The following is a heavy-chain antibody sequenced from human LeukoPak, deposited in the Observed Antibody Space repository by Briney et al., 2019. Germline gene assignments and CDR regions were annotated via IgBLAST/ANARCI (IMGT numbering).Heavy chain of an antibody. CDR3: AREDDDYYGSGSYPDY. Sequence: GGSLRLSCAASGFTFSSYSMNWVRQAPAKGLEWASSISSSSSYIYYADSVKGRFTISRDNAKNSLYLQMNSLRAEDTAVYYCAREDDDYYGSGSYPDYWGQGTLVTVSS. CDR2: ISSSSSYI. D-gene: IGHD3-10*01. CDR1: GFTFSSYS. V-gene: IGHV3-21*01. J-gene: IGHJ4*02.